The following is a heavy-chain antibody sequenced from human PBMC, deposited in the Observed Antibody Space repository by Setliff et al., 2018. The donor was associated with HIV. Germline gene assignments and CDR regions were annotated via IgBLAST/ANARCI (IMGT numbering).Heavy chain of an antibody. CDR3: ARGPPGDLHYFDY. D-gene: IGHD7-27*01. Sequence: PSETLSLTCTVSGGSISGYYWSWIRQSPEKGLEWIAYIYYTGTANYNPSLKSRVTISVDTSKNQFSLRLSSVTAADTAVYFCARGPPGDLHYFDYWGHGTAVTVSS. CDR1: GGSISGYY. V-gene: IGHV4-59*01. J-gene: IGHJ4*01. CDR2: IYYTGTA.